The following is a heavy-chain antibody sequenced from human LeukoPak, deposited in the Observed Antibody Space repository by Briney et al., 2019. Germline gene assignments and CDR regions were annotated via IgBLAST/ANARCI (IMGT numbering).Heavy chain of an antibody. D-gene: IGHD3-22*01. CDR2: TSSSGSTI. Sequence: GSLRLSCAASGFTFSDYYMSWIRQAPGKGLEWVSYTSSSGSTIYYADSVKGRFTISRDNAKNSLYLQMNSLRAKDTAVYYCARNYYDSRDTLFDYWGQRTLVTVSS. V-gene: IGHV3-11*01. CDR3: ARNYYDSRDTLFDY. J-gene: IGHJ4*02. CDR1: GFTFSDYY.